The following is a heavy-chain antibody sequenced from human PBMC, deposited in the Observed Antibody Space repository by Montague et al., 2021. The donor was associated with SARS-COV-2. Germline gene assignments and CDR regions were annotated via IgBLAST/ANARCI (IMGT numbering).Heavy chain of an antibody. CDR3: AGRQGWGDFYYAMDV. Sequence: SLRLSCAASGFTFSSSSMNWFRQAPGKGLQWVSSISSISSYTYYTDSVKGRFTISRDNAKNSLYLQMDSLRAEDTAVYYCAGRQGWGDFYYAMDVWGQGTTVTVSS. CDR1: GFTFSSSS. J-gene: IGHJ6*02. CDR2: ISSISSYT. V-gene: IGHV3-21*01. D-gene: IGHD3-10*01.